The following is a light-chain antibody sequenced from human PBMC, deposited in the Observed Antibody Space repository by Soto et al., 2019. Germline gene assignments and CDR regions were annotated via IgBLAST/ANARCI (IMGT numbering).Light chain of an antibody. CDR3: PQYGTSPAHI. V-gene: IGKV3-20*01. CDR2: GAS. J-gene: IGKJ2*01. Sequence: EIGLTQSPGTLSLSPGERATLSCRASQSVSSNYLAWYQQKPGQAPRLLIYGASSRSTGIPDRFSGSGSGTDFTLTISRLEPDDFAVYYCPQYGTSPAHIFGQGTKLEVQ. CDR1: QSVSSNY.